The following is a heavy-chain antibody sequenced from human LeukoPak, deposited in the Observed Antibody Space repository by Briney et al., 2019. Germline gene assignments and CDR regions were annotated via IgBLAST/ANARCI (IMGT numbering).Heavy chain of an antibody. D-gene: IGHD3-3*01. CDR2: ISGSGGST. CDR1: GFTFSSYA. Sequence: GGSLRLSCAASGFTFSSYAMSWVRQAPGKGREGVSAISGSGGSTYYADSVKGRFTISRENSKNTLYLQMNSLRAEDTAVYYCAKVPPLRFLEWLLWGQGTLVTVSS. J-gene: IGHJ4*02. CDR3: AKVPPLRFLEWLL. V-gene: IGHV3-23*01.